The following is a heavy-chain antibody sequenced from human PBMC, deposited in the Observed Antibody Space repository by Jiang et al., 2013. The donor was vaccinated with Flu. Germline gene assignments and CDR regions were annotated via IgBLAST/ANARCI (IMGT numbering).Heavy chain of an antibody. CDR1: GFDFRSYG. J-gene: IGHJ4*02. CDR3: AKMVSMAAPV. V-gene: IGHV3-30*18. CDR2: MSYDGRSE. Sequence: VQLLESGGGVVQPGRSLRLSCVASGFDFRSYGMHWVRQAPGKGLEWLSFMSYDGRSEHYADSVRGRFSVSRDNSKDTLYLQMSDLRPDDTAVYYCAKMVSMAAPVWGQGALVTVSS. D-gene: IGHD1-14*01.